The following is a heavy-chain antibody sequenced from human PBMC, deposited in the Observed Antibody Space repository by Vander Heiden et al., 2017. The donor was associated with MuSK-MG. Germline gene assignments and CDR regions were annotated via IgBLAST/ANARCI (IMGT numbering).Heavy chain of an antibody. CDR1: GFSCSTSGVG. V-gene: IGHV2-5*02. CDR3: AHRRAAQQLVVGAFDI. CDR2: IYWEDEK. D-gene: IGHD6-13*01. J-gene: IGHJ3*02. Sequence: QITLKESGPTLVTPTQTLTLNCTFSGFSCSTSGVGGGWLRQPTGKALEWLALIYWEDEKRYSTSRKSRLTITKDTSKKQVVLTMTKMDPVETATYYCAHRRAAQQLVVGAFDIGGHGTMVTVSS.